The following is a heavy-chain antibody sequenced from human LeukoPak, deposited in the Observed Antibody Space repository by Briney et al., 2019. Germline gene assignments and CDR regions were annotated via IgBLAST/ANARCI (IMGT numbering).Heavy chain of an antibody. CDR2: IKQDGSEK. J-gene: IGHJ3*02. CDR1: EFTFTTYW. Sequence: GGSLRLSCEASEFTFTTYWMSWVRQAPGKGLEWVANIKQDGSEKYYVDSVKGRFTISRDNAKNSVYLQMNSLRAEDTAVYYCARVPLFGSGSYYWGDHDAFDIWGQGTMVTVSS. D-gene: IGHD3-10*01. V-gene: IGHV3-7*01. CDR3: ARVPLFGSGSYYWGDHDAFDI.